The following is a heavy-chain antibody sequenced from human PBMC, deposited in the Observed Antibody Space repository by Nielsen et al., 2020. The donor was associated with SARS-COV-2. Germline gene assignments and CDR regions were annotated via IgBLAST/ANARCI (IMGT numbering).Heavy chain of an antibody. D-gene: IGHD5-18*01. Sequence: ASVKVSCKASGYTFTGYYMHWVRQAPGQGLEWMGWINPNSGGTNYAQKLQGRVTMTTDTSTSTAYMELRSLRSDDTAVYYCARDLHTWIQLWLEADYWGQGTLVTVSS. CDR1: GYTFTGYY. CDR3: ARDLHTWIQLWLEADY. V-gene: IGHV1-2*02. CDR2: INPNSGGT. J-gene: IGHJ4*02.